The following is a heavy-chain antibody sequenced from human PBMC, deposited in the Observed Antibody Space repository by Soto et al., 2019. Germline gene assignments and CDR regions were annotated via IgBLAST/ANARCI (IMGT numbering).Heavy chain of an antibody. Sequence: PGGSLRLSCAASGFTFSSYAMHWVRQAPGKGLEWVAVISYDGSNKYYADSVKGRFTISRDNSKNTLYLQMNSLRAEDTAVYYCARGSRTPYYYDSSGYLDYWGQGTLVTVSS. D-gene: IGHD3-22*01. CDR3: ARGSRTPYYYDSSGYLDY. CDR1: GFTFSSYA. V-gene: IGHV3-30-3*01. CDR2: ISYDGSNK. J-gene: IGHJ4*02.